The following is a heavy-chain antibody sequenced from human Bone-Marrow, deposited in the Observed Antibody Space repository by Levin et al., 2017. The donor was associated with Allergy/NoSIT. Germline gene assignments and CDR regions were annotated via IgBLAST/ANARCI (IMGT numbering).Heavy chain of an antibody. CDR3: ATANKVDDAFDV. Sequence: GESLKISCTVSGSTLTDLPIYWVRQAPGKGLEWLGGFDPENGETMSAQKFQGRVTMTEDTSTDTAYMELSSLRSEDTALYYCATANKVDDAFDVWGQGTLVIVSS. CDR1: GSTLTDLP. CDR2: FDPENGET. D-gene: IGHD2/OR15-2a*01. V-gene: IGHV1-24*01. J-gene: IGHJ3*01.